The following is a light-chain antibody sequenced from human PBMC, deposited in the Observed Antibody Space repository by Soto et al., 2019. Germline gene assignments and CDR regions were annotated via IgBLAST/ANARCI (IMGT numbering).Light chain of an antibody. CDR3: QRYNSY. Sequence: DIQMTQSPSTLSASVGDRVTITCRASQSISSWLAWYQQKPGKAPKLLIYDASSLESGVPSRFGGSGSGTEFTLTISSQQPDDFATYYCQRYNSYFGQGTKLEIK. J-gene: IGKJ2*01. V-gene: IGKV1-5*01. CDR2: DAS. CDR1: QSISSW.